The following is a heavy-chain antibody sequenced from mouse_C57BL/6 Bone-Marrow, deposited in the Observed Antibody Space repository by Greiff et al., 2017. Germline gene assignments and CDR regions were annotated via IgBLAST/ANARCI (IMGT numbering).Heavy chain of an antibody. CDR2: IDPSASYT. Sequence: QVQLQQPGAELVRPGTSVKLSCKASGYTFTSYWMHWVKQRPGQGLEWIGVIDPSASYTNYNQKFKGKATLTVDTSSSTAYMQLSSLTSEDSAVYYCARWGANWDWYCDVWGTGTTVTVSS. CDR1: GYTFTSYW. J-gene: IGHJ1*03. V-gene: IGHV1-59*01. CDR3: ARWGANWDWYCDV. D-gene: IGHD4-1*01.